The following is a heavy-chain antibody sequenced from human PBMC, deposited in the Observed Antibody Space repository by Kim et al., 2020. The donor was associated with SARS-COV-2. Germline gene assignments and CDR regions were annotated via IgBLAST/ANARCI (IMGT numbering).Heavy chain of an antibody. Sequence: APKFQGRVTITADESTSTAYMELSSLRSEDTAVYYCARDPDDSSGYQFDYWGQGTLVTVSS. D-gene: IGHD3-22*01. CDR3: ARDPDDSSGYQFDY. V-gene: IGHV1-69*01. J-gene: IGHJ4*02.